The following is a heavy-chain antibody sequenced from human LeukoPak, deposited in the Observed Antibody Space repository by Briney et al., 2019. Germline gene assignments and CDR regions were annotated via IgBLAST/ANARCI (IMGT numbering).Heavy chain of an antibody. J-gene: IGHJ3*02. CDR1: GFTFTNYA. Sequence: PGGSLRLSCAASGFTFTNYAMSWVRQAPAKGREWAAAVSGSGGSTYYAESVEGRFTISRDNSKNTLYLQMNSLRAEDTAVYYCAHRGILPKEAFDIWGQGTMVTVSS. CDR3: AHRGILPKEAFDI. D-gene: IGHD2/OR15-2a*01. CDR2: VSGSGGST. V-gene: IGHV3-23*01.